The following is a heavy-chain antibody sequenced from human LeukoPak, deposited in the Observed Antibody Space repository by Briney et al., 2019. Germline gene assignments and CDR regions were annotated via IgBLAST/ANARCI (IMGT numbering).Heavy chain of an antibody. Sequence: GGSLRLSCAASGFTFSSYAMSWVRQAPGKGLEWVSAISGSGGSTYYADSVKGRLTISRDNSKNTLYLQMNSLRAEDTAVYYCAKVSGDSAYYYYYMDVWGKGTTVTVSS. J-gene: IGHJ6*03. CDR1: GFTFSSYA. V-gene: IGHV3-23*01. CDR3: AKVSGDSAYYYYYMDV. CDR2: ISGSGGST. D-gene: IGHD2-21*01.